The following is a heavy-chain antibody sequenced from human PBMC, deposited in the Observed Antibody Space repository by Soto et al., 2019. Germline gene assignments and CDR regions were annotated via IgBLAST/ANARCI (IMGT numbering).Heavy chain of an antibody. J-gene: IGHJ4*02. CDR3: ARGDNDY. CDR1: GYSXSNYY. Sequence: SXKVSFKAAGYSXSNYYVQWVRQAPGQGLEWMGVIHPDGGHTTYSQRFQDRVTMTRDTFTSTIYMELSGLRSEDTAVYYCARGDNDYWGQGTLVTVSS. V-gene: IGHV1-46*01. CDR2: IHPDGGHT.